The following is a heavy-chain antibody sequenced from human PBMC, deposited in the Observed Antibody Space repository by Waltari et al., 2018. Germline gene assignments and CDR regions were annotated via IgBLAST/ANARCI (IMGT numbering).Heavy chain of an antibody. CDR3: ARGQWLVEGWFDP. Sequence: QLQLQESGPVLVKPSETLSLTCTVSGGSISSSSYYWGWIRQPPGKGLEGIGSIYYSGSTYYNPSLKSRVTISVDTSKNLFSLKLSSVTAADTAVYYWARGQWLVEGWFDPWGQGTLVTVSS. CDR1: GGSISSSSYY. J-gene: IGHJ5*02. V-gene: IGHV4-39*07. CDR2: IYYSGST. D-gene: IGHD6-19*01.